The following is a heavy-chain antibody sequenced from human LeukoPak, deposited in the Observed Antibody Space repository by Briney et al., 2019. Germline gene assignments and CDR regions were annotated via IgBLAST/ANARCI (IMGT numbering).Heavy chain of an antibody. CDR3: AKPSVRSYYGGYFDY. CDR1: GFTFSSYA. CDR2: ISGSGGST. V-gene: IGHV3-23*01. D-gene: IGHD1-26*01. J-gene: IGHJ4*02. Sequence: GGSLRLSCAASGFTFSSYAMSWVRQAPGKGLEWVSAISGSGGSTYYADSVKGRFTISRDNSKNTLYLQMNSLRAEGTAVYYCAKPSVRSYYGGYFDYWGQGTLVTVSS.